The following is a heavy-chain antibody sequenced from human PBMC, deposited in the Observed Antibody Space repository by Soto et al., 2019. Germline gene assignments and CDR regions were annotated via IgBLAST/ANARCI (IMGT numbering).Heavy chain of an antibody. Sequence: ASVKVSCKASGYTFTGYYMHWVRQAPGQGLEWMGWINPNSGGTNYAQKFQGWVTMTRDTSISTAYMELSRLRSDDTAVYYCARSYGDYDNWFDPWGQGTLVTVSS. D-gene: IGHD4-17*01. J-gene: IGHJ5*02. CDR2: INPNSGGT. V-gene: IGHV1-2*04. CDR3: ARSYGDYDNWFDP. CDR1: GYTFTGYY.